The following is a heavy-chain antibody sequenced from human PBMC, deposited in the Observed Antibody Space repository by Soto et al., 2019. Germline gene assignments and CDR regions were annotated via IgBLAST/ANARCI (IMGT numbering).Heavy chain of an antibody. CDR1: GGSFSGYY. V-gene: IGHV4-34*01. D-gene: IGHD6-13*01. CDR3: ASQTILNSSTHWEDP. CDR2: INHSGST. J-gene: IGHJ5*02. Sequence: SETLSLTCAFYGGSFSGYYWSWIRQPPGKGLEWIGEINHSGSTNYNPSLKSRVTISVDTSKNQFSLNLSSVTAADTAVYYCASQTILNSSTHWEDPWGQGTMVTVSS.